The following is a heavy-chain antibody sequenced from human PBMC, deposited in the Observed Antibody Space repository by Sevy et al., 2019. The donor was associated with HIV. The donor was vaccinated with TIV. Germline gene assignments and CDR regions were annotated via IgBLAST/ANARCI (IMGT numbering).Heavy chain of an antibody. CDR3: TRWKGDQSIFDY. CDR2: LKSKASGGTL. V-gene: IGHV3-49*04. J-gene: IGHJ4*02. D-gene: IGHD2-21*01. Sequence: GGSLRFSCAASGFTFGDYAMNWVRQAPGKGLEWVAFLKSKASGGTLHHAASVQGRFTISRDDSKNIAYLQMNDLKTEDTAVYYCTRWKGDQSIFDYRGQGALVTVSS. CDR1: GFTFGDYA.